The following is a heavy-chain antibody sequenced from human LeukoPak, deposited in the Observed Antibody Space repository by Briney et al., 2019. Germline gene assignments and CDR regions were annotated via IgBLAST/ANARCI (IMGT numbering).Heavy chain of an antibody. CDR1: GGSFSGYY. D-gene: IGHD6-25*01. J-gene: IGHJ4*02. Sequence: PSETLSLTCAVYGGSFSGYYWSWIRQPPEKGLEWIGEISHSGSTNYNPSLKSRVTISVDTSKNQFSLKLSSVTAADTAVYYCARRGRLPNDYWGQGTPVSVSS. CDR3: ARRGRLPNDY. CDR2: ISHSGST. V-gene: IGHV4-34*01.